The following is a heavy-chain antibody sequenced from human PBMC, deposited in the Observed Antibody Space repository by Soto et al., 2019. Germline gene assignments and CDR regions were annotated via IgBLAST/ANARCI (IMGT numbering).Heavy chain of an antibody. V-gene: IGHV4-30-4*01. J-gene: IGHJ4*02. CDR1: GGSISSGDYY. Sequence: SETLSLTCTVSGGSISSGDYYWSWIRQPPGKGLEWIGYIYYSGSTYYNPSLKSRVTISVDTSKNQFSLKLSSVTAADTAVYYCARETIYTSSGTSLIDNWGQGTLVTVSS. CDR2: IYYSGST. D-gene: IGHD6-6*01. CDR3: ARETIYTSSGTSLIDN.